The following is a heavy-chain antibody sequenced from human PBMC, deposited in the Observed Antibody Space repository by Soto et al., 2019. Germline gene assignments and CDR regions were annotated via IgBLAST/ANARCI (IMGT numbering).Heavy chain of an antibody. CDR2: TRNKANSYTT. CDR3: SRDLGS. CDR1: GFTFSDHH. V-gene: IGHV3-72*01. J-gene: IGHJ5*02. Sequence: EVQLVESGGGLVQPGGSLRLSCAASGFTFSDHHMDWVRQAPGKGLEWVGRTRNKANSYTTEYAASVKGRFTISREDSKNSLYLQMNSLKTEDTAVYYCSRDLGSWGQGTLVTVSS.